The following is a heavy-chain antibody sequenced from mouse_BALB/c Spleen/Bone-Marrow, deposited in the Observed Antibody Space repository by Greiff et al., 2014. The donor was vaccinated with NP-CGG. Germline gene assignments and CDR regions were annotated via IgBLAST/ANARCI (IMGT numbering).Heavy chain of an antibody. D-gene: IGHD1-2*01. CDR2: IRNKANGYTT. CDR1: GFTFTDYY. J-gene: IGHJ1*01. V-gene: IGHV7-3*02. CDR3: ARDNYYGYHWYFDV. Sequence: EVMLVESGGGLVQPGGSLRLSRATSGFTFTDYYMSWVRQPPGKALEWLGFIRNKANGYTTEYSASVKGRFTISRDNSQSILYLQMNTLRAEDSATYYCARDNYYGYHWYFDVWGAGTTVTVSS.